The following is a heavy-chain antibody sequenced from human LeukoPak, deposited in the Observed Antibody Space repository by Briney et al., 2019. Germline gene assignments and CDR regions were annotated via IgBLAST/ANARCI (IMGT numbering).Heavy chain of an antibody. Sequence: GGSLRLSCAASGFTVSSNYMSWVRQAPGKGLEWVSVIYSGGSTYYADSVKGRFTISRDSSKNTLYLQMNSLRAEDTAVYYCARVYYASGSLYYFDYWGQGTLVTVSS. CDR3: ARVYYASGSLYYFDY. V-gene: IGHV3-66*01. D-gene: IGHD3-10*01. CDR1: GFTVSSNY. J-gene: IGHJ4*02. CDR2: IYSGGST.